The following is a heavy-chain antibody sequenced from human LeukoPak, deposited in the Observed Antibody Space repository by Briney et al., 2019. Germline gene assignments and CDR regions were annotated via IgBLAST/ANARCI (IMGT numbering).Heavy chain of an antibody. D-gene: IGHD3-9*01. CDR1: GFTFIDYY. J-gene: IGHJ4*02. CDR2: ISSSSSYT. V-gene: IGHV3-11*06. Sequence: GGSLRLSCAASGFTFIDYYRSWIRRAQGKGLAWVSYISSSSSYTNYADSVKGRFTISRDNAKNSLYLQMNSLRAEDTAVYYCAGAPGRYYDIDYCGQGTLVTVSS. CDR3: AGAPGRYYDIDY.